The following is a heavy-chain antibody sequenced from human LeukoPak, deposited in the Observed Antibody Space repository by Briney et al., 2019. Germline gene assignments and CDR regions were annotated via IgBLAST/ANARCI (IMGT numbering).Heavy chain of an antibody. CDR3: AKEGLGGITMVRGVSD. J-gene: IGHJ4*02. D-gene: IGHD3-10*01. CDR2: ISGSGGST. CDR1: GFTFSSYA. V-gene: IGHV3-23*01. Sequence: GGSLRLSCAASGFTFSSYAMSWVRQAPGKGLEWVSAISGSGGSTYYADSVKGRFTISRDNSKNTLYLQMNSLREEDTAGYYCAKEGLGGITMVRGVSDWGQGTLVTVSS.